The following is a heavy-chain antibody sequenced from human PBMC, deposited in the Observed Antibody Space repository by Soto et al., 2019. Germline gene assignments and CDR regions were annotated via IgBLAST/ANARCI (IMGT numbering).Heavy chain of an antibody. CDR1: GGTFSSYT. Sequence: QVQLVQSGAEVKKPGSSVKVSCKASGGTFSSYTISWVRQAPGQGLEWMGRIIPILGIANYAQKFQGRVTITADKSTSTAYMELSSLRSEDTAVYYCARGDGLDSGYPIDYWGQGTLVTVSS. D-gene: IGHD5-12*01. CDR3: ARGDGLDSGYPIDY. V-gene: IGHV1-69*02. J-gene: IGHJ4*02. CDR2: IIPILGIA.